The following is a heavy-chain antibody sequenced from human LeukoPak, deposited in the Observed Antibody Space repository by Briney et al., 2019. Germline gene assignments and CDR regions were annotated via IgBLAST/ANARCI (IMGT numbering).Heavy chain of an antibody. J-gene: IGHJ4*02. V-gene: IGHV2-5*02. CDR3: AHSSNSGAARFGFDY. Sequence: SGPARVNPTQTLTLTCTFSGFSLSTSGVAVGWIRQPPGKALEWLALIYWDDDKRYSPSLKSRLTITKDTSKNQVVLTMTNMDPVDTATYYCAHSSNSGAARFGFDYWGQGTLATVSS. D-gene: IGHD6-6*01. CDR1: GFSLSTSGVA. CDR2: IYWDDDK.